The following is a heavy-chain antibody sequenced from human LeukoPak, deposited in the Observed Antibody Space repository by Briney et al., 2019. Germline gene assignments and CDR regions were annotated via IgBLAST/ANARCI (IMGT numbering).Heavy chain of an antibody. J-gene: IGHJ6*04. CDR1: AFTFSSYA. CDR3: ASLYSTSDV. D-gene: IGHD6-6*01. Sequence: LTGGSLRLSCAASAFTFSSYAMSWVRQAPGKGLEWVSDISGSGATTHYADPVKGRFTISRDNSKNTLYLQMNSLRAEDTAVYYCASLYSTSDVWGKGTTVTVSS. CDR2: ISGSGATT. V-gene: IGHV3-23*01.